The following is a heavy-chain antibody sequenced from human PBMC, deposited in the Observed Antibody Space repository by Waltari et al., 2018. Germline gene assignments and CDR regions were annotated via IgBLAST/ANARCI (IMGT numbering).Heavy chain of an antibody. D-gene: IGHD1-26*01. J-gene: IGHJ4*02. CDR3: VRSSSGSFDY. Sequence: EVQLVESGGGLVQPGGSLKLSCATSGFTFSDHYMDWVRQAPGKGLEWVGRSKNKANSYTTEYAASVKGRFTISRDDSKTSLYLQMNSLKTEDTAVYHCVRSSSGSFDYWGQGTLVTVSS. CDR2: SKNKANSYTT. CDR1: GFTFSDHY. V-gene: IGHV3-72*01.